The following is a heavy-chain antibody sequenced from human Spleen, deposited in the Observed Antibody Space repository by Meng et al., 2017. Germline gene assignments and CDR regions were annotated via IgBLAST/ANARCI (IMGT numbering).Heavy chain of an antibody. V-gene: IGHV3-23*01. J-gene: IGHJ4*02. D-gene: IGHD3-10*01. Sequence: GESLKISCAASGFSFSTSAMSWVRQAPGKGLQWVSGISGGGSSTYYSDSVKGRFTISRHNSKNTLYLQVNSLRAEDTALYYCAKYSYGLGDYFDYWGQGALVTVSS. CDR2: ISGGGSST. CDR3: AKYSYGLGDYFDY. CDR1: GFSFSTSA.